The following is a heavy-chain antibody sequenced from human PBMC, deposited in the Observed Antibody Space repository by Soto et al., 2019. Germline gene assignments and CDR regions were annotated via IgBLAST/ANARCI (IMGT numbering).Heavy chain of an antibody. CDR3: ARAGGYSGYDPMDY. CDR1: GFTFSSYS. V-gene: IGHV3-21*01. J-gene: IGHJ4*02. D-gene: IGHD5-12*01. CDR2: ISSSSSYI. Sequence: EVQLVESGGGLVKPGGSLRLSCAASGFTFSSYSMNWVRQAPGKGLEWVSSISSSSSYIYYADSVKGRFTISRDNAKNSLYLQMKSLRAEDTAVYYCARAGGYSGYDPMDYWGQGTLVTVSS.